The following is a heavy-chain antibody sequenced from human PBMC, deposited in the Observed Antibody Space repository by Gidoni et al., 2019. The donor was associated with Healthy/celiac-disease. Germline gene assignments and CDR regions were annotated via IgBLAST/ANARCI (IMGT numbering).Heavy chain of an antibody. V-gene: IGHV3-30-3*01. D-gene: IGHD4-17*01. CDR1: GFTFSSYA. CDR3: AREAHDYGEYPFDY. Sequence: QAQLVESGGGVVQPGRSLRLSCAASGFTFSSYAMHWVRQAPGKGLEWVAVISYDGSNKYYADSVKGRFTISRDNSKNTLYLQMNSLRAEDTAVYYCAREAHDYGEYPFDYWGQGTLVTVSS. J-gene: IGHJ4*02. CDR2: ISYDGSNK.